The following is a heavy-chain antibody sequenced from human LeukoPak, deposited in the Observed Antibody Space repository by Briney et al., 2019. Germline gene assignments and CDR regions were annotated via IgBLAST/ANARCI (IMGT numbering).Heavy chain of an antibody. J-gene: IGHJ5*02. D-gene: IGHD3-10*01. Sequence: GASVKVSCTASGGYYMHWVRQAPGQGLEWMGWINPNSGDTTYAQKFQGRVTMTRDTSIGTVFMDLNSLRSDDTAVYFCTREGVAPTTDGSGRILGGWLDPWGQGTLVTVSS. V-gene: IGHV1-2*02. CDR2: INPNSGDT. CDR3: TREGVAPTTDGSGRILGGWLDP. CDR1: GGYY.